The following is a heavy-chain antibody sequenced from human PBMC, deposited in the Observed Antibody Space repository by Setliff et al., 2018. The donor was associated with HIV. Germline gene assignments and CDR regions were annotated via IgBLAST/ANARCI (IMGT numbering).Heavy chain of an antibody. D-gene: IGHD3-10*01. Sequence: PSETLSLTCGVSDASFGGVYWTWVRQSPQKGLEWIGESNQSGSSSYNPSLRSRATISVDTSEKKISLNLTSVTAADSGLYYCARVASWGGRNYLGIWGQPSLVTVSS. CDR2: SNQSGSS. CDR3: ARVASWGGRNYLGI. CDR1: DASFGGVY. J-gene: IGHJ4*01. V-gene: IGHV4-34*01.